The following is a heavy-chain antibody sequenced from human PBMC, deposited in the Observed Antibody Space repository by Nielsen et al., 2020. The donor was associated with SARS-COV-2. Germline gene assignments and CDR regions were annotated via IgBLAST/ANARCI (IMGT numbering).Heavy chain of an antibody. CDR1: GFTFSSYG. V-gene: IGHV3-30*03. CDR2: ISYDGSNK. J-gene: IGHJ4*02. Sequence: GESLKISCAASGFTFSSYGMHWVRQAPGKGLEWVAVISYDGSNKYYADSVKGRFTISRDNSKNTLYLQMNSLRAEDTAVYYCARESAYGDYTGGFDYWGQGTLVTVSS. CDR3: ARESAYGDYTGGFDY. D-gene: IGHD4-17*01.